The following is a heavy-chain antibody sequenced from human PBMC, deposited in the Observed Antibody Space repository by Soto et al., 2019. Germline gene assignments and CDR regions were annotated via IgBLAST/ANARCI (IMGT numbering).Heavy chain of an antibody. D-gene: IGHD3-16*02. J-gene: IGHJ5*02. Sequence: GVSLRLSCAASGFTFSDYYMHWVRQAPGKGLEWVGRIKIKADGYTTDYAASVKGRFTISRDDSKNSLYLQMNSLKTEDTAVFFCARSIVASLDPWGQGTLVTVSS. CDR1: GFTFSDYY. CDR3: ARSIVASLDP. V-gene: IGHV3-72*01. CDR2: IKIKADGYTT.